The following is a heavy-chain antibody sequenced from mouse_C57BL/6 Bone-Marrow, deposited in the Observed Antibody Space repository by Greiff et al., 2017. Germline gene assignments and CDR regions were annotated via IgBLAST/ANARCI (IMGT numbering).Heavy chain of an antibody. CDR2: ILPGSGST. J-gene: IGHJ4*01. V-gene: IGHV1-9*01. CDR1: GYTFTGYW. Sequence: QVQLQQSGAELMKPGASVKLSCKATGYTFTGYWIEWVKQRPGHGLEWIGEILPGSGSTNYNEKFKGKATFTADTSSNTAYMQHSSLTTEDSDIYYCAREDYDYDGPPYYYAMDYWGQGTSVTVSS. D-gene: IGHD2-4*01. CDR3: AREDYDYDGPPYYYAMDY.